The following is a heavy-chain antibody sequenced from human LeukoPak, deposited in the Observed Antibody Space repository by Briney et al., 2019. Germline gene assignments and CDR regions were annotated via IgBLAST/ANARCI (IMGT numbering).Heavy chain of an antibody. J-gene: IGHJ4*02. V-gene: IGHV4-59*08. D-gene: IGHD1-26*01. CDR2: IYYSGST. CDR1: GGSISSYY. CDR3: ARLASGSYGPLTPFDY. Sequence: SETLSLTCTVSGGSISSYYWSWIRQPPGKGLEWIGDIYYSGSTNYNPSLKSRVTISVDTSKNQFSLRLSSVTAADTAVYYSARLASGSYGPLTPFDYWGEGTLVSLL.